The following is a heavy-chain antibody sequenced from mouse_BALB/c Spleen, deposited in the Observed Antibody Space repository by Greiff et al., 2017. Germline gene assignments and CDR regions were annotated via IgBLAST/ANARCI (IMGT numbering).Heavy chain of an antibody. CDR3: SRGGHYYGPGAMDY. CDR2: IYPGRGIT. D-gene: IGHD1-2*01. Sequence: VQLQQSGAELVKPGASVKMSCKASGYTFTSYWINWVKQRPGQGLEWIGDIYPGRGITNYNEKFKSKATLTLDTSSSTAYMQLSSLTSEDSAVYYCSRGGHYYGPGAMDYWGQGTSVTVSS. V-gene: IGHV1-55*01. CDR1: GYTFTSYW. J-gene: IGHJ4*01.